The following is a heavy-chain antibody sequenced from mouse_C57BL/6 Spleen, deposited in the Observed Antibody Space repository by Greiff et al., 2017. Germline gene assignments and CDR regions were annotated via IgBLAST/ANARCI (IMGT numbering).Heavy chain of an antibody. CDR1: GYAFTNYL. J-gene: IGHJ4*01. V-gene: IGHV1-54*01. Sequence: QVQLQQSGAELVRPGTSVKVSCKASGYAFTNYLIEWVKQRPGQGLEWIGVINPGSGGTNYNEKFKGKAKLTADKSSSTAYMQLSSLTSEDSAVYFCARSTMVIRRGGAMDYWGQGTSVTVSS. CDR3: ARSTMVIRRGGAMDY. CDR2: INPGSGGT. D-gene: IGHD2-1*01.